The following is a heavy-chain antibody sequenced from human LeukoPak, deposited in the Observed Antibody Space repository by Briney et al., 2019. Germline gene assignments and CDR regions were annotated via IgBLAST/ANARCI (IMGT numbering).Heavy chain of an antibody. V-gene: IGHV3-53*01. CDR2: FYSGEST. CDR3: ARSLGSGTYDG. D-gene: IGHD1-26*01. J-gene: IGHJ4*02. CDR1: GFSVGSNY. Sequence: PGGSLRLSCAASGFSVGSNYMTWVRQAPGKGLEGVSCFYSGESTFYADSVQGRFTISRGISKNTVYLQMDRLRADDTAVYYCARSLGSGTYDGWGQGTLVTVSS.